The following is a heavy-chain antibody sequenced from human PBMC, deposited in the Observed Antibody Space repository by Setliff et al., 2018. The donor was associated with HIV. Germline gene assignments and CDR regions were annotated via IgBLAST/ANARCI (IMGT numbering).Heavy chain of an antibody. J-gene: IGHJ4*02. D-gene: IGHD4-17*01. CDR1: GFTFDDYG. CDR2: TSWSGAST. Sequence: AGGSLRLSCAASGFTFDDYGMNWVRQVPGKGLEWVSGTSWSGASTGYGDSVKGRFIMSRDNAKNSVYLQMNSLRAEDTALYYCAREKFENGDYEFVSTFDSWGQGTLVTVSS. V-gene: IGHV3-20*04. CDR3: AREKFENGDYEFVSTFDS.